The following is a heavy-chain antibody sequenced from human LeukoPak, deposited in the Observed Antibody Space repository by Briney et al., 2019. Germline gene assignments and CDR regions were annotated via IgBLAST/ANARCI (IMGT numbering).Heavy chain of an antibody. V-gene: IGHV4-59*08. Sequence: SEALSLTCTVSGGSISSYYWSWIRQPPGKGLEWIGYTYYSGSTNYNPSLKSRVTISVDTSKNQFSLKLSSVTAADTAVYYCASTRSRTMDKRGFDYWGQGTLVTVSS. CDR2: TYYSGST. CDR3: ASTRSRTMDKRGFDY. CDR1: GGSISSYY. D-gene: IGHD3-10*01. J-gene: IGHJ4*02.